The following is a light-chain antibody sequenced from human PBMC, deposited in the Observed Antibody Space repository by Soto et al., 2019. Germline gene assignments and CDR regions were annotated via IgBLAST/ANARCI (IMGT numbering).Light chain of an antibody. CDR3: QVWDTGSDLYV. CDR2: YGT. V-gene: IGLV3-21*04. CDR1: HIGHKP. Sequence: SSELAQPPSVSVAPGQTASISCWGYHIGHKPVHWYQQKPGQAPVPVISYGTTRPSGIPERFSGSNSGTTATLTISRVEVGDEADYYCQVWDTGSDLYVFGSGTKLTVL. J-gene: IGLJ1*01.